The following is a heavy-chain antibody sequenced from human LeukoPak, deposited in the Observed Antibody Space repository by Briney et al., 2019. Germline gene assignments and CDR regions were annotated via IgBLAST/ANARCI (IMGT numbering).Heavy chain of an antibody. V-gene: IGHV3-11*01. Sequence: PGGSLRLSCAVSGFTFSDYYMSWIRQAPGKGLVWISYISSSGSTKYYADSVKGRFTISRDNAKNSLYLQMNSLRAEDTAVYYCARDRKSAWYPLVDYWGQGTLVTVSS. CDR2: ISSSGSTK. J-gene: IGHJ4*02. CDR1: GFTFSDYY. CDR3: ARDRKSAWYPLVDY. D-gene: IGHD6-19*01.